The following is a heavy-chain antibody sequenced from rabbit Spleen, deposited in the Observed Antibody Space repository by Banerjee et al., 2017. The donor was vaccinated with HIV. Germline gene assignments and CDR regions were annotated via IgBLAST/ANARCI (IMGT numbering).Heavy chain of an antibody. CDR2: IYAAKGST. V-gene: IGHV1S47*01. Sequence: QEQLVESGGGLVQPEGSLTLTCKASGFDFSTNAINWVRQVPGKGLEWIGIIYAAKGSTDYASWVNGRFTISSDNAQSTVDLKMTSLTAADTATYFCARAIVPWLGLTRLDLWGQGTLVTVS. CDR3: ARAIVPWLGLTRLDL. J-gene: IGHJ3*01. CDR1: GFDFSTNA. D-gene: IGHD4-1*01.